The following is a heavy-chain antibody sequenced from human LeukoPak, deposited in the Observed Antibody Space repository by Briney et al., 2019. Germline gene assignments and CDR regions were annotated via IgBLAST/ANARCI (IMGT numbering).Heavy chain of an antibody. CDR3: VRATTKDYFDY. CDR1: GFTFSSYW. J-gene: IGHJ4*02. V-gene: IGHV3-74*01. D-gene: IGHD5-24*01. Sequence: PGGSLRLSCAASGFTFSSYWMHWVRQAPGKGLVWVSRISGDGTSTIYADSVKGRFTISRDNAKNTLYLQMNSLRAEDTAVYYCVRATTKDYFDYWGQGTAVSVSS. CDR2: ISGDGTST.